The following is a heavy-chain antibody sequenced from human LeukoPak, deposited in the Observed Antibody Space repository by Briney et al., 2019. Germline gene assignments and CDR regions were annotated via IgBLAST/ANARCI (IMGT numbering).Heavy chain of an antibody. Sequence: PSETLSLTCTVSGGSISSGGYYWSWIRQHPGKGLEWIGYIYYSGSTYYNPSLKSRVTISVDTSKNQFSLKLSSVTAADTAVYYCARVNWSGYYFDYWGQGTLATVSS. CDR3: ARVNWSGYYFDY. J-gene: IGHJ4*02. CDR1: GGSISSGGYY. V-gene: IGHV4-31*03. CDR2: IYYSGST. D-gene: IGHD3-3*01.